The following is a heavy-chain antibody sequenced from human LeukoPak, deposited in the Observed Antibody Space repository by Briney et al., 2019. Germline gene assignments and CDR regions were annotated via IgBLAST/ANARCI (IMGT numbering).Heavy chain of an antibody. V-gene: IGHV4-34*01. CDR2: INHSGST. CDR1: GGSFSGYY. CDR3: ARGRTYYYDSSGPESGY. D-gene: IGHD3-22*01. Sequence: SETLSLTCAAYGGSFSGYYWSWIRQPPGKGLEWIGEINHSGSTNYNPSLKSRVTISVDTSKNQFSLKLSSVTAADTAVYYCARGRTYYYDSSGPESGYWGQGTLVTVSS. J-gene: IGHJ4*02.